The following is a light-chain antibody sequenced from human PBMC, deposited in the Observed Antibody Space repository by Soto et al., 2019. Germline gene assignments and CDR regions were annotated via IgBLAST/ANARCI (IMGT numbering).Light chain of an antibody. V-gene: IGKV1-5*03. Sequence: DIPMTQSPSTLSASVGDRVTITCRASQSIDNWLAWYQQKPGKAPKLLIYKASSLESGVPSGFSGSGSGTEFTLTISSLQPDDFATYYCQQYYTYSRTFGQGTKVEI. J-gene: IGKJ1*01. CDR2: KAS. CDR3: QQYYTYSRT. CDR1: QSIDNW.